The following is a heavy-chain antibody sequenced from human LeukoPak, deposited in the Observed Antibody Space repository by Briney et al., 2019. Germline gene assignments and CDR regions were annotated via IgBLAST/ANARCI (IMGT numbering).Heavy chain of an antibody. CDR1: GGSISSSSYY. D-gene: IGHD2-2*01. CDR3: ARLVVVPAAIIYAFDI. V-gene: IGHV4-39*01. CDR2: IYYSGST. J-gene: IGHJ3*02. Sequence: SETLSLTCTVSGGSISSSSYYWGWIRQPPGKGLEWIGSIYYSGSTYYNPSLKSRVTISVDTSKNQLSLKLSSVTAADTAVYYCARLVVVPAAIIYAFDIWGQGTMVTVSS.